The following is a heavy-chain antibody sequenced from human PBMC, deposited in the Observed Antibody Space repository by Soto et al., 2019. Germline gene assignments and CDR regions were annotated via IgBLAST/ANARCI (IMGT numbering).Heavy chain of an antibody. J-gene: IGHJ3*02. V-gene: IGHV4-4*07. CDR2: IYTSGST. D-gene: IGHD4-17*01. CDR3: AKDYGDYAGAFDI. CDR1: GGSISSYY. Sequence: SETLSLTCTVSGGSISSYYWSWIRQPAGKGLEWIGRIYTSGSTNYNPSLKSRVTMSVDTSKNQSSVKLSSVTAGDAAVYYCAKDYGDYAGAFDIWGQGTMVTVSS.